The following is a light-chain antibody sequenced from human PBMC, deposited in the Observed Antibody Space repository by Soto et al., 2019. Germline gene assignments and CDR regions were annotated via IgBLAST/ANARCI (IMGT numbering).Light chain of an antibody. CDR3: QQRSNWRRVT. CDR2: GVS. V-gene: IGKV3D-20*02. CDR1: QSVSASQ. Sequence: EVVLTQSPGTLSLSPGERATLSCRTSQSVSASQLAWYQQKPGQAPRLLIYGVSNRATSIPDRFSGSGSGTHFTLTIDRLEPEDFAVYYCQQRSNWRRVTFGQGTRLEIK. J-gene: IGKJ5*01.